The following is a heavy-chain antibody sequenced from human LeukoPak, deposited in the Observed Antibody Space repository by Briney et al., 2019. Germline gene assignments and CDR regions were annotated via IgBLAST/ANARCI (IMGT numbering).Heavy chain of an antibody. CDR1: GFTFSNYW. CDR3: ARPLYYYDSSGYSGY. CDR2: IKEDGSEK. Sequence: GGSLRLSCAASGFTFSNYWMSWVRQAPGKGLEWVANIKEDGSEKYFVDSVKGRFTISRDNAKNSLYLQMNSLRAEDTAMYYCARPLYYYDSSGYSGYWGQGTLVTVSS. V-gene: IGHV3-7*01. D-gene: IGHD3-22*01. J-gene: IGHJ4*02.